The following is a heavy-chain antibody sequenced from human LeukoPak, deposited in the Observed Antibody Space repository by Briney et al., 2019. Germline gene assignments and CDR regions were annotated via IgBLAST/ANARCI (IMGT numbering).Heavy chain of an antibody. CDR1: GFTFSSYA. Sequence: GGSLRLSCAASGFTFSSYAMHWVRQAPGKGLEWVAVISYDGSNKYYADSVKGRFTISRDNSKNTLYLQMNSLRAEDTAVYYCAKDKTPLRIAVAGTLIDYWGQGTLVTVSS. CDR2: ISYDGSNK. J-gene: IGHJ4*02. D-gene: IGHD6-19*01. CDR3: AKDKTPLRIAVAGTLIDY. V-gene: IGHV3-30*04.